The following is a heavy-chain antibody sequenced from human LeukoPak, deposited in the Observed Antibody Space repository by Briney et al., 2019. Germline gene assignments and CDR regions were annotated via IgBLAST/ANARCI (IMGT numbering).Heavy chain of an antibody. Sequence: GGSLRLSCAASGFTFSNYGVHWVRQAPGKGLEWGAVISYDGSNKYYADSLRGRFPISRHNSKNTLYLQMNSLRAEDTAVYYFAIRDLDSWGQGTLVTVSS. CDR3: AIRDLDS. CDR1: GFTFSNYG. V-gene: IGHV3-30-3*01. CDR2: ISYDGSNK. J-gene: IGHJ4*02. D-gene: IGHD3-3*01.